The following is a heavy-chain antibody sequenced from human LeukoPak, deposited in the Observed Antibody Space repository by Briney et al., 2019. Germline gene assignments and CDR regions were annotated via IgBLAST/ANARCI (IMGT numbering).Heavy chain of an antibody. Sequence: GGSLRLSCAASGFTFNNAWMSWVRQAPGKGLERVGRIKSKTDGGTTAYAAPVKGRFTISRDDSKNTLYLQMNSLTTEDTAVYYCTSQQLVFDYWGQGTLVTVSS. CDR3: TSQQLVFDY. J-gene: IGHJ4*02. CDR2: IKSKTDGGTT. V-gene: IGHV3-15*01. CDR1: GFTFNNAW. D-gene: IGHD6-13*01.